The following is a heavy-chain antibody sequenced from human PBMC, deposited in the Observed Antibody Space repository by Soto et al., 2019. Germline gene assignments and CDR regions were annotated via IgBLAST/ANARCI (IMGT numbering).Heavy chain of an antibody. CDR3: TRDGPYYYATRMDV. Sequence: QLVESGGGLVQPGGSLRLSCAASGFTVSSSYMTWVRLPPGKGQEWVSANHSGGDKYYANSVKGRFTISRHDSGNTLHLQMNSLRAEDTAVYYSTRDGPYYYATRMDVWGQGTTVTVSS. CDR1: GFTVSSSY. J-gene: IGHJ6*02. CDR2: NHSGGDK. V-gene: IGHV3-53*04. D-gene: IGHD3-10*01.